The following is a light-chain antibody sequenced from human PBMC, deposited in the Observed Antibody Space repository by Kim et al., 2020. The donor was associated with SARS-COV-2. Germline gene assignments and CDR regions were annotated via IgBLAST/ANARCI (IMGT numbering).Light chain of an antibody. CDR3: QAWDSSTAV. CDR1: KLGNKY. V-gene: IGLV3-1*01. J-gene: IGLJ2*01. Sequence: ESPGQSARITCSGDKLGNKYACWYQQRPGQSPVLVIYQDSKRPSGIPERFSSSNSGNTATLTISGTQAMDEADYYCQAWDSSTAVFGGGTQLTVL. CDR2: QDS.